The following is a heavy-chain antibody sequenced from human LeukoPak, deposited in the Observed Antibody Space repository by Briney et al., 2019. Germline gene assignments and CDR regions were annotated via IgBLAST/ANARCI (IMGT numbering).Heavy chain of an antibody. CDR3: AREDSIRTYYDYVWGSYRYPHFDY. CDR1: GFTFSSYG. CDR2: IRYDGSNE. J-gene: IGHJ4*02. Sequence: GGSLRLSCAASGFTFSSYGMHWVRQAPGKGLEWVSFIRYDGSNEYYADSVRGRFTISRDNSKNTLYLQMNSLRAEDTAVYYCAREDSIRTYYDYVWGSYRYPHFDYWGQGTLVTVSS. D-gene: IGHD3-16*02. V-gene: IGHV3-30*02.